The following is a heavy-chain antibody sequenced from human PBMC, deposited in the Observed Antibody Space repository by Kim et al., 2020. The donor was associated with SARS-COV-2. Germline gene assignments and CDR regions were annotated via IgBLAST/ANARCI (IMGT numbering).Heavy chain of an antibody. CDR1: GYTFTTRY. V-gene: IGHV1-2*05. CDR3: ARGNTETIDY. CDR2: INPSSGGT. J-gene: IGHJ4*02. Sequence: ASVKVSCETSGYTFTTRYLYWVRQAPGQGLEWMGRINPSSGGTNYAQKFQGRVTMTRDTSISTAYMELSRLRSDDTVVYYCARGNTETIDYWGQGTLVTVSS.